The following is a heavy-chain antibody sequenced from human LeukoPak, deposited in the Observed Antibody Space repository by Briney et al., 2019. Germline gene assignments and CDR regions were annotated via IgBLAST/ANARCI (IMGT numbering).Heavy chain of an antibody. CDR3: ARASAIRYLSDY. CDR2: MNPNSGNT. D-gene: IGHD2-2*02. CDR1: GYTFTSYD. J-gene: IGHJ4*02. Sequence: ASVKVSCKASGYTFTSYDINWVRQATGQGLEWMGWMNPNSGNTGYAQKFQGRVTMTRNTSISTAYMELSSLRSEDTAMYYCARASAIRYLSDYWGQGTLVTVSS. V-gene: IGHV1-8*01.